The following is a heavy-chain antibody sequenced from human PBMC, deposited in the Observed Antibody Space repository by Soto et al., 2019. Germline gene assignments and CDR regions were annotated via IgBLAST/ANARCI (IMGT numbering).Heavy chain of an antibody. CDR1: GFIFSDFQ. D-gene: IGHD3-16*01. J-gene: IGHJ4*02. CDR3: ARDNLAFQGVFDL. CDR2: ITGTSAFT. V-gene: IGHV3-21*01. Sequence: PGGSLRLACAASGFIFSDFQINWVRQAPGRGLEWLSSITGTSAFTHYADSIERRFTISRDNPNNLLFLQMDNLRPEETAVYYCARDNLAFQGVFDLWGQGTRVTVSS.